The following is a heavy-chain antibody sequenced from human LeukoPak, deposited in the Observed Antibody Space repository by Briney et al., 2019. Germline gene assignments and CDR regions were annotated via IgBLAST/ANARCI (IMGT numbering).Heavy chain of an antibody. D-gene: IGHD6-19*01. CDR1: GGSISSDY. CDR2: ISYSGST. J-gene: IGHJ3*02. CDR3: ARFIAVSGHDAFDI. V-gene: IGHV4-59*01. Sequence: PSETLSLTCAASGGSISSDYWSWIRQPPGKGLEWVGYISYSGSTTYNFSFKSRVTISVDTSKNQFSLKLTSVTAADTAVYFCARFIAVSGHDAFDIWGQGTMVTVSS.